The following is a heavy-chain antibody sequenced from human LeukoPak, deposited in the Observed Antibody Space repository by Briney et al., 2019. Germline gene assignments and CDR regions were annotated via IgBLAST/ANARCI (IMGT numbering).Heavy chain of an antibody. CDR3: AKDGDTSTWYYFDL. D-gene: IGHD6-13*01. CDR1: GFNVSENY. Sequence: GGSLRLSCVASGFNVSENYMGWVRQAPGKGLEWVSVLYSGGRTDYADSVRGRFAISRDTFNNMVFPQMNNLRVEDTAVYYCAKDGDTSTWYYFDLWGQGTLVTVSS. V-gene: IGHV3-66*01. J-gene: IGHJ4*02. CDR2: LYSGGRT.